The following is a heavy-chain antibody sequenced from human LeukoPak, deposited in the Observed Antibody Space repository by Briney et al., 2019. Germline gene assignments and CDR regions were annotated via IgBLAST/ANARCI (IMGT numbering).Heavy chain of an antibody. CDR3: ARSGSSGYYVYNWFDP. CDR1: GYSFTSYW. J-gene: IGHJ5*02. D-gene: IGHD3-22*01. V-gene: IGHV5-51*01. CDR2: IYPGDSDT. Sequence: GESLKISCKGSGYSFTSYWIGWVRQMPGKGLERMGIIYPGDSDTRYCPSFQGQVTISADKSISTAYLQWSSLKASDTAMYYCARSGSSGYYVYNWFDPWGQGTLVTVSS.